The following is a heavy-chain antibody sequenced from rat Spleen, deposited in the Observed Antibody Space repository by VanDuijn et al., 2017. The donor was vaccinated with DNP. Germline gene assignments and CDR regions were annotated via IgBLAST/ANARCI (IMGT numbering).Heavy chain of an antibody. V-gene: IGHV5-58*01. CDR2: INTDGGST. Sequence: EVQLVESGGGLVQPGKSLKLSCVASGFTFSRYWMYWIRQTPGKGLEWLSSINTDGGSTFYPDSVKGRFTISRDNAENTVYLQMNSLRSEDTATYYCARLNYGGYKTAFDYWGQGVMVTVSS. CDR3: ARLNYGGYKTAFDY. J-gene: IGHJ2*01. D-gene: IGHD1-11*01. CDR1: GFTFSRYW.